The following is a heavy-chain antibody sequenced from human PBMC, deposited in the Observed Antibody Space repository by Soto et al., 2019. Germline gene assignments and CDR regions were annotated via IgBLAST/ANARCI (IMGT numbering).Heavy chain of an antibody. Sequence: EVQLVESGGGLVQPGGSLRLSCAASGFTFSSYWMHWVRQAPGKGLVWVSRINSDGSSTSYADSVKGRFTISRDNAKNTLYLQMNSLRAEDTAMYYCARQWTNYDILTGYFQYYFDYWGQGTLVTVSS. D-gene: IGHD3-9*01. CDR1: GFTFSSYW. CDR2: INSDGSST. CDR3: ARQWTNYDILTGYFQYYFDY. J-gene: IGHJ4*02. V-gene: IGHV3-74*01.